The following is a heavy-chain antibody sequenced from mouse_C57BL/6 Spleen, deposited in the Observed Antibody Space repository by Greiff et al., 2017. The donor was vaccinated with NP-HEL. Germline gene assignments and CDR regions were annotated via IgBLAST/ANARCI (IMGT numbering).Heavy chain of an antibody. V-gene: IGHV14-1*01. D-gene: IGHD1-1*01. Sequence: VQLQQSGAELVRPGASVKLSCTASGFNITDYYMHWVKQRPEQGLEWIGRIDPEDGDTEYAPKFQGKATMTADTSSNTAYLQLSSLTSEDTAVYYCTTPLREGYFDVWGTGTTVTVSS. CDR3: TTPLREGYFDV. J-gene: IGHJ1*03. CDR2: IDPEDGDT. CDR1: GFNITDYY.